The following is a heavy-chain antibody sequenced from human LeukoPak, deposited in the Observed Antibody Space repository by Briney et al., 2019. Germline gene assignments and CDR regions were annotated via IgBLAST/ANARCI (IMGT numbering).Heavy chain of an antibody. CDR2: IYYSGST. J-gene: IGHJ4*02. CDR1: GDSLSSYY. CDR3: ARRAYSSGYYYFDY. V-gene: IGHV4-59*08. D-gene: IGHD6-19*01. Sequence: SETLSLTCTVSGDSLSSYYWSWIRQPPGKGLEWIGYIYYSGSTNYNPSLKSRVTISVDTSKNQFSLKLSSVTAADTAVYYCARRAYSSGYYYFDYWGQGTLVTVSS.